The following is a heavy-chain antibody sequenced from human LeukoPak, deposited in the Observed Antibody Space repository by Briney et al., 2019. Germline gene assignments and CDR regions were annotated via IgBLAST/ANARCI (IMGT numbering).Heavy chain of an antibody. CDR1: GGSISSSSYY. V-gene: IGHV4-39*07. Sequence: SETLSLTCTVSGGSISSSSYYWGWIRQPPGKGLEWIGSIYYSGSTYYNPSLKSRVTISVDTSKNQFSLKLSSVTAADTAVYYCARSSYYDILTGYFTFDYWGQGTLVTVSS. CDR2: IYYSGST. D-gene: IGHD3-9*01. CDR3: ARSSYYDILTGYFTFDY. J-gene: IGHJ4*02.